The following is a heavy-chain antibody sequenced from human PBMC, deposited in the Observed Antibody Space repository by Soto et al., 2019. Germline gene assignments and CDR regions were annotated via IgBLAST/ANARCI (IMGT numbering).Heavy chain of an antibody. V-gene: IGHV1-69*12. J-gene: IGHJ6*02. CDR2: IIPIFGTA. CDR1: GGTFSSYA. Sequence: QVQLVQSGAEVKKPGSSVKVSCKASGGTFSSYAISWVRQAPGQGLEWMGGIIPIFGTANYAQKFQGRVTITADESTSTAYMELSSLRSEDTAVYSCARAPLSCGWRNYYYDGMDVWGQGTTVTVSS. CDR3: ARAPLSCGWRNYYYDGMDV. D-gene: IGHD6-19*01.